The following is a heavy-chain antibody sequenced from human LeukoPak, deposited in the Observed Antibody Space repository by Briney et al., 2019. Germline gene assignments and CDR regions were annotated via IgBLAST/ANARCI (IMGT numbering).Heavy chain of an antibody. CDR1: GASFNSDDQY. Sequence: SETLSLTCTVSGASFNSDDQYWNWVRQSPGKGLKWIGSIHPSGMLYNNPSLESRVTMSRDTSKNQFSLKLSSVTAADTAVYYCARRVPAARQAMTGWFDPWGQGTLVTVSS. CDR2: IHPSGML. J-gene: IGHJ5*02. CDR3: ARRVPAARQAMTGWFDP. V-gene: IGHV4-31*03. D-gene: IGHD2-2*01.